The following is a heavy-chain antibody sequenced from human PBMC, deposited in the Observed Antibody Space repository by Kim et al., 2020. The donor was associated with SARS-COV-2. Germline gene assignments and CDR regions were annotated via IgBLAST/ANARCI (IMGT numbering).Heavy chain of an antibody. CDR1: GGTFSSYA. CDR2: IIPIFGTA. J-gene: IGHJ4*02. V-gene: IGHV1-69*13. Sequence: SVKVSCKASGGTFSSYAISWVRQAPGQGLEWMGGIIPIFGTANYAQKFQGRVTITADESTSTAYMELSSLRSEDTAVYYCARDRMVRGVIGYWGQGTLVTVSS. D-gene: IGHD3-10*01. CDR3: ARDRMVRGVIGY.